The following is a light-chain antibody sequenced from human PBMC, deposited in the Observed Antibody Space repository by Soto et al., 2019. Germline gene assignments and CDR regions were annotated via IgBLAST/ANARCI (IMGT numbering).Light chain of an antibody. CDR2: GAS. V-gene: IGKV3-20*01. CDR3: QQYGSSPPYT. CDR1: QSVSSSY. J-gene: IGKJ2*01. Sequence: EIGLTQSPGILSLSPGERATLSCRASQSVSSSYLAWYQKKPGQAPRLLIYGASNRATGIPDRFSASGSKTNFTLTNSRLEPEDFAVYYCQQYGSSPPYTFGQGTKLEIK.